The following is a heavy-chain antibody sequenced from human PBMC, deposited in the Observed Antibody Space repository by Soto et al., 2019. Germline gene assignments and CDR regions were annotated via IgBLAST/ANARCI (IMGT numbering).Heavy chain of an antibody. V-gene: IGHV1-2*02. D-gene: IGHD1-26*01. CDR1: GYTFTGHY. CDR3: GRGRSGQIVVFY. CDR2: IGPESGAT. Sequence: SVKVSCKASGYTFTGHYIHWVRQAPEQGPEWMGEIGPESGATRYAQKFQGRVTMTRDTSITTVYMELKNLSPDDTAVYYCGRGRSGQIVVFYWGQGTPVTVSS. J-gene: IGHJ4*02.